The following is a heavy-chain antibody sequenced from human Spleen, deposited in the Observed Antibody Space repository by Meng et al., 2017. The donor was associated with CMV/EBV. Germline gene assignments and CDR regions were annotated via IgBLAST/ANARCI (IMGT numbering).Heavy chain of an antibody. CDR1: GGSISNYY. J-gene: IGHJ4*02. D-gene: IGHD6-13*01. Sequence: SETLSLTCTVSGGSISNYYWSWIRQPPGKGLEWIGFIYHSGSTNYNPSLKSRVTISVDTSKNQFSLKLSSVTAADTAVYYCARRRERGGAAAAHWGQGTLVTVSS. CDR2: IYHSGST. V-gene: IGHV4-59*12. CDR3: ARRRERGGAAAAH.